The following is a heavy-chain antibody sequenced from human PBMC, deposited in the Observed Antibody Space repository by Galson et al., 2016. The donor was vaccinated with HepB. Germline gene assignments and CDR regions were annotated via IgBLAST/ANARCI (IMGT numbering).Heavy chain of an antibody. D-gene: IGHD5-12*01. CDR3: ARDRWLRNFDY. Sequence: SLRLSCAASGFTFSSNGMNWVRQAPGKGLEWVSSINSSGNTIYYADSAKGRFTISRDNAKNSLYLQMNSLRAADTAVYYCARDRWLRNFDYWGQGTLVTVSS. CDR1: GFTFSSNG. V-gene: IGHV3-48*04. J-gene: IGHJ4*02. CDR2: INSSGNTI.